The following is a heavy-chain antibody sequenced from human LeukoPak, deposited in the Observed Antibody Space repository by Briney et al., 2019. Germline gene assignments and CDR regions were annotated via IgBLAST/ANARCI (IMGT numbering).Heavy chain of an antibody. CDR2: ISAYNGNT. Sequence: GASVKVSCKASGYIFNSYGISWVRQAPGQGLEWMGWISAYNGNTNYAQKLQGRVTMTTDTSTSTAYMELRSLRSDDTAVYHCAREFYDSSGYYYFDYWGQGTLVTVSS. J-gene: IGHJ4*02. CDR1: GYIFNSYG. CDR3: AREFYDSSGYYYFDY. V-gene: IGHV1-18*01. D-gene: IGHD3-22*01.